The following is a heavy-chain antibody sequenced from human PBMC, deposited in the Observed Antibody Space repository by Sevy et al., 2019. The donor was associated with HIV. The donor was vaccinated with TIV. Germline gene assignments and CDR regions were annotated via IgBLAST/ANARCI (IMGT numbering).Heavy chain of an antibody. Sequence: GGSLRLSCAASTFNFGHYAMHWVCQAPGKGLQWVAGISYEGSNEYYTDSVKGRFTISRDNSKNTLNLGMNNLRVEDTALYYCARDWGTPPTAILYYFDFWGQGFPVTVSS. V-gene: IGHV3-30*04. J-gene: IGHJ4*02. CDR2: ISYEGSNE. CDR3: ARDWGTPPTAILYYFDF. CDR1: TFNFGHYA. D-gene: IGHD3-16*01.